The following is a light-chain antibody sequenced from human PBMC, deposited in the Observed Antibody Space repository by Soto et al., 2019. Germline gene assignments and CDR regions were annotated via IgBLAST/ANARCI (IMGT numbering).Light chain of an antibody. CDR3: ATWDDSLQGLV. CDR1: SSNTGSDI. V-gene: IGLV1-44*01. CDR2: SNN. Sequence: QSVVTQPPSASGTPGQRVTISSAGSSSNTGSDIVNWYQQVPGTAPKLLIYSNNQRPSGVPDRFSGSKSGTSASLAIRGLQSEDEADYFCATWDDSLQGLVFGGGTKLTVL. J-gene: IGLJ2*01.